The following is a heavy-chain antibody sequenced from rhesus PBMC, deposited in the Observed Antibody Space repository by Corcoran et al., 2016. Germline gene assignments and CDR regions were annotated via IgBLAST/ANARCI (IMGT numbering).Heavy chain of an antibody. CDR1: GGSISSSNW. D-gene: IGHD3-16*01. CDR2: ISGSRGST. Sequence: QVQLQESGPGLVKPSETLSLTCAVSGGSISSSNWWSWIRQPPGKGLEWIGYISGSRGSTSYNPSLTSRVTMSTDTSKSQFYLKLSSVTAADTAVYYCARDKGRGGSYFFDYWGQGVLVTVSS. CDR3: ARDKGRGGSYFFDY. J-gene: IGHJ4*01. V-gene: IGHV4-65*01.